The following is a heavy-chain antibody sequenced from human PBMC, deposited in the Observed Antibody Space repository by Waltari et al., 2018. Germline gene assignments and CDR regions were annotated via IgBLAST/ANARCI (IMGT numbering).Heavy chain of an antibody. Sequence: QVQLVQSGAEVKKPGSSVKVSCKASGGTFSSYAISWVRQAPGQGLEWMGRINPILGIANYEQKFQGRVTSTADKSTNTAYMELSSLRSEDTAVYYCASWGSMVRGVIIPPEYFQHWGQGTLVTVSS. CDR1: GGTFSSYA. J-gene: IGHJ1*01. CDR2: INPILGIA. D-gene: IGHD3-10*01. V-gene: IGHV1-69*04. CDR3: ASWGSMVRGVIIPPEYFQH.